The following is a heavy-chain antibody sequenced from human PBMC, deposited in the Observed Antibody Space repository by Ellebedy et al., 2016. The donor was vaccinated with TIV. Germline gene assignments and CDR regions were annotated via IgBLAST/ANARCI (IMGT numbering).Heavy chain of an antibody. D-gene: IGHD3-22*01. CDR1: GFTFSDYY. Sequence: GGSLRLXXAASGFTFSDYYMNWIRQAPGKGLEWVAFISYDGSNKYYADSVKGRFTISRDNSKTTLYLQMNSLRAEDTAVYYCARGGYYDSNGYFRVDYWGQGTLVTVSS. CDR3: ARGGYYDSNGYFRVDY. V-gene: IGHV3-30*03. J-gene: IGHJ4*02. CDR2: ISYDGSNK.